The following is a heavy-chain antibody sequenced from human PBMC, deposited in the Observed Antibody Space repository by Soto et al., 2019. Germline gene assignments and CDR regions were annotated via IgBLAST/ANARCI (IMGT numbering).Heavy chain of an antibody. D-gene: IGHD2-2*01. Sequence: QVQLQESGPGLVKPSQTLSLTCTVSGGSIDSGGSYWSWIRQSPGEGLEWLGYIYYSGTTYYNPSLKSRGSIPLDTSKHQFSLKLTSVTAADTPIYYCAGGHCFSSSCSYLDLWGRGTLVTVSS. V-gene: IGHV4-31*03. CDR3: AGGHCFSSSCSYLDL. CDR2: IYYSGTT. CDR1: GGSIDSGGSY. J-gene: IGHJ2*01.